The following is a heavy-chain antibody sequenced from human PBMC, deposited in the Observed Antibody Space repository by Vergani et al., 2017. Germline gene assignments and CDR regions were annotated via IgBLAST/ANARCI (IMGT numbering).Heavy chain of an antibody. CDR3: AGDLPDIVVVPAAIEMSGDY. Sequence: QVQLVQSGAEVKKPGASVKVSCKASGYTFTSYGSSWVRQAPGQGLEWMVGISAYNGNTNYAQNLQGRVTMTTDTTTSTAYMELRSMRSDDTAVSYCAGDLPDIVVVPAAIEMSGDYWGQGTLVTVSS. D-gene: IGHD2-2*01. V-gene: IGHV1-18*01. CDR2: ISAYNGNT. J-gene: IGHJ4*02. CDR1: GYTFTSYG.